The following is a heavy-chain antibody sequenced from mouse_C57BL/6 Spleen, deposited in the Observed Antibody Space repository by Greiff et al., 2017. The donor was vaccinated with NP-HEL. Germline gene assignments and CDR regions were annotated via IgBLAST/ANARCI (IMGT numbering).Heavy chain of an antibody. Sequence: VQLQQSGAELVKPGASVKLSCKASGYTFTSYWMQWVKQRPGQGLEWIGEIDPSDSYTNYNQKFKGKATLTVDPSSSTAYMQRSSLPSEDSAVYDCARLYGNYLDYWGQGTTLTVSS. CDR1: GYTFTSYW. D-gene: IGHD2-1*01. CDR3: ARLYGNYLDY. J-gene: IGHJ2*01. V-gene: IGHV1-50*01. CDR2: IDPSDSYT.